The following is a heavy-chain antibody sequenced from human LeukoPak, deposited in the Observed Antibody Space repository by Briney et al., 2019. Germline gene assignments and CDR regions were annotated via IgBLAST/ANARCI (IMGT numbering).Heavy chain of an antibody. CDR1: GGSCSGYY. CDR3: AGFGPTRPN. V-gene: IGHV4-34*01. J-gene: IGHJ4*02. Sequence: SETLSLTCAVYGGSCSGYYRSWIRQPPGKGLEWIGEINHSGSTNYNPSLKSRVTISVDTSKNQFSLKLSSVTAADTAVYYCAGFGPTRPNWGQGTLVTVSS. D-gene: IGHD3-16*01. CDR2: INHSGST.